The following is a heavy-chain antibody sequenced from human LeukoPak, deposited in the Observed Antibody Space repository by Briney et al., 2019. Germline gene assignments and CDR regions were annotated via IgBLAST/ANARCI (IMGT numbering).Heavy chain of an antibody. J-gene: IGHJ6*02. CDR3: AKDLDYLYGMDV. CDR2: ISYDGSNK. CDR1: GFTFSTYG. Sequence: GRSLRLSCAASGFTFSTYGMHWVRQAPGKGLEWVAVISYDGSNKDYVDSVKGRFTISRDNSKNTLYVQMNSLRAEDTAVYYCAKDLDYLYGMDVWGQGTTVTVSS. V-gene: IGHV3-30*18.